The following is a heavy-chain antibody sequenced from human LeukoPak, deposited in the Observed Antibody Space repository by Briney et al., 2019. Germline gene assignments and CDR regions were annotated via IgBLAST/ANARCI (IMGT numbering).Heavy chain of an antibody. CDR1: GGSVKTYY. Sequence: PSETLSLTCTVSGGSVKTYYWSWIRQPPGKGLEWIGYIYYSGSTNYNPSLKSRVTISVDTSKNQFSLKLSSVTAADTAVYYCARSAYYFTVTTFYFDYWGQGTLVTVSS. J-gene: IGHJ4*02. CDR2: IYYSGST. CDR3: ARSAYYFTVTTFYFDY. D-gene: IGHD4-17*01. V-gene: IGHV4-59*02.